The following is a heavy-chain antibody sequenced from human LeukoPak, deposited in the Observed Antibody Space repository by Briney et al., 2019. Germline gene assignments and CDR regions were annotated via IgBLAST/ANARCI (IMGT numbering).Heavy chain of an antibody. CDR2: IYTSGST. CDR3: ARDPGSSYFDY. CDR1: GCSFSSYC. Sequence: SETLTLTCTASGCSFSSYCMNWIRQPAGKGLEWIGRIYTSGSTNYNPSLKSRVTISVDKSKNQFSLKLSSVTAADTAVYYCARDPGSSYFDYWGQGSLVTVSS. D-gene: IGHD1-26*01. J-gene: IGHJ4*02. V-gene: IGHV4-4*07.